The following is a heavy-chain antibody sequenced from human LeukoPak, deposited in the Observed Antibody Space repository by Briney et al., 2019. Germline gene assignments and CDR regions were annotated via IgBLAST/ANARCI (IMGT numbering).Heavy chain of an antibody. J-gene: IGHJ4*02. CDR2: ISSSSSTI. CDR3: AKGDIVVVPAA. Sequence: GGSLRLSCAASGITFSSYSMNWVRQAPGKGLEWVSYISSSSSTINYADSVKGRFTISRDNAKNSLYLQMNSLRAEDTALYYCAKGDIVVVPAAWGQGILVTVSS. CDR1: GITFSSYS. V-gene: IGHV3-48*01. D-gene: IGHD2-2*01.